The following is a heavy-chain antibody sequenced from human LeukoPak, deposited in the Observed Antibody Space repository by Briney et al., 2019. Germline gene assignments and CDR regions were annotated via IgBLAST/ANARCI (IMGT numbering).Heavy chain of an antibody. CDR1: GFTFSSYA. CDR3: ARGDSSGWFNWFDP. D-gene: IGHD6-19*01. V-gene: IGHV3-21*01. CDR2: ISSSGGYI. Sequence: GGSLRLSCAASGFTFSSYAINWARQAPGKGLQWVSSISSSGGYIYYGDSVKGRFTISRDYAKNSVYLQMNSLRAEDTAVYFCARGDSSGWFNWFDPWGQGTLVTVSS. J-gene: IGHJ5*02.